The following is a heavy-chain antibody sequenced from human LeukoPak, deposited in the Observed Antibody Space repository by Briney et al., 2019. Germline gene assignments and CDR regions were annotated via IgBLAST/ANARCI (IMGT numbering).Heavy chain of an antibody. CDR3: ARSDGSSWPFDY. CDR2: IFYSGST. D-gene: IGHD6-13*01. Sequence: SETLSLTCTVSGGSISSYYWGWIRQPPGKGLEWIGSIFYSGSTYYNPSLKSRVTISVDTSKNQFSLKLSSVTAADTAVYYCARSDGSSWPFDYWGQGTLVTVSS. CDR1: GGSISSYY. V-gene: IGHV4-39*07. J-gene: IGHJ4*02.